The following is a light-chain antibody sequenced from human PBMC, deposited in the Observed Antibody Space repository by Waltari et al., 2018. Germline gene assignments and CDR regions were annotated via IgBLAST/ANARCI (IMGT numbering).Light chain of an antibody. V-gene: IGKV1-39*01. J-gene: IGKJ4*01. CDR3: QHGYGTPLT. Sequence: DIQMTQSPSSLSASVGDRVTITCRASENVNNYLNRYQQKPGKAPKLLIYKASTLHSGVPSRFRRSGSVTDYTFTISSLQSEDVATYYCQHGYGTPLTFGGGTKVEIK. CDR2: KAS. CDR1: ENVNNY.